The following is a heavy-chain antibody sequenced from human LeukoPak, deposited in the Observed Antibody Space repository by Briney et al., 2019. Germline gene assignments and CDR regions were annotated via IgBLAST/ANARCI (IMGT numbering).Heavy chain of an antibody. CDR2: INHSGST. J-gene: IGHJ3*02. Sequence: SETLSLTCTVSGYSISSGYYWGWIRQPPGKGLEWIGEINHSGSTNYNPSLKSRVTISVDTSKNQFSLKLSSVTAADTAVYYCARGTATYYYGSGSYNLGAELAFDIWGQGTMVTVSS. V-gene: IGHV4-38-2*02. D-gene: IGHD3-10*01. CDR1: GYSISSGYY. CDR3: ARGTATYYYGSGSYNLGAELAFDI.